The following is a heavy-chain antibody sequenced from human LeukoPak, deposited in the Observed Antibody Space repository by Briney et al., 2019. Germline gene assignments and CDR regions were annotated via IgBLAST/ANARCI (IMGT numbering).Heavy chain of an antibody. D-gene: IGHD6-13*01. V-gene: IGHV3-30*18. CDR3: AKELGYSSSWSSGYFDY. J-gene: IGHJ4*02. Sequence: GRSLRLSCAASGFTFSSYGMHWVRQAPGKGLEWVAVISYDGSNKYYAVSVKGRFTISRDNSKNTLYLQMSSLRAEDTAVYYCAKELGYSSSWSSGYFDYWGQGTLVTVSS. CDR1: GFTFSSYG. CDR2: ISYDGSNK.